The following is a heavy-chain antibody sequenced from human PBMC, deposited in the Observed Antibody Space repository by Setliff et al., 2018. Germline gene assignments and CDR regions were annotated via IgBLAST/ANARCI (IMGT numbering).Heavy chain of an antibody. CDR3: AGSRAWIPFLDS. CDR1: GFTFSSYG. J-gene: IGHJ4*02. Sequence: PGESLKISCAASGFTFSSYGMHWVRQAPGKGLEWVAVIWDDGGNKYHADSAKGRFTISRDNSKNTLYLQMNSLKADDTAVYYCAGSRAWIPFLDSWAQGTLVTVSS. D-gene: IGHD5-18*01. CDR2: IWDDGGNK. V-gene: IGHV3-33*08.